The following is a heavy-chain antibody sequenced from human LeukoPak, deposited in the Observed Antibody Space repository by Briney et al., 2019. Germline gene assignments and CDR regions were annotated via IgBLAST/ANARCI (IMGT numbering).Heavy chain of an antibody. CDR2: IYPGDSDT. V-gene: IGHV5-51*01. CDR1: GYSFTSYW. CDR3: ASPREYSSGWYGEFVIY. Sequence: GESLKISCKGSGYSFTSYWIGWVRQMPGKGLEWMGIIYPGDSDTRYSPSFQGQVTISADKSISTAYLQWSSLKASDTAMYYCASPREYSSGWYGEFVIYWGQGTLVTVS. J-gene: IGHJ4*02. D-gene: IGHD6-19*01.